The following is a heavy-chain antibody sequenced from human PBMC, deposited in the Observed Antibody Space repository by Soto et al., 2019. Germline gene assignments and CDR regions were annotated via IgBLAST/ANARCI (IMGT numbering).Heavy chain of an antibody. D-gene: IGHD6-13*01. J-gene: IGHJ6*02. CDR2: IIPIFGTA. CDR1: GGTFSSYA. CDR3: ATGQGIAAAGSPEDYYGMDV. V-gene: IGHV1-69*13. Sequence: GASVKVSCKASGGTFSSYAISWVRQAPGQGLEWLGGIIPIFGTANYAQKFQGRVTITADESTSTAYMELSSLRSEDTAVYYCATGQGIAAAGSPEDYYGMDVWGQGTTVTVSS.